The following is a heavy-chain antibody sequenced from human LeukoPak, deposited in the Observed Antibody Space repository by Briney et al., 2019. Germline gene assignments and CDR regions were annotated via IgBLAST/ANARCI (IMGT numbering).Heavy chain of an antibody. CDR2: ISHDGSKK. J-gene: IGHJ4*02. CDR3: ARAIGQLWTPPDY. Sequence: GGSLRLSCAASGFTFSSYGMHWVRQPQGEGLEWVAVISHDGSKKYSAESVKGRFSISRDNSKNTLYLQMNSLRAEDTAVYYCARAIGQLWTPPDYWGQGTLVTISS. V-gene: IGHV3-30*03. CDR1: GFTFSSYG. D-gene: IGHD5-18*01.